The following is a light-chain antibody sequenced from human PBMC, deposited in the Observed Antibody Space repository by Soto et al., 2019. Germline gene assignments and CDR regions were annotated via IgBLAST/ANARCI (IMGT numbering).Light chain of an antibody. CDR1: QSISSW. CDR3: QQYNSYWT. CDR2: KAS. Sequence: DIQMTQSPSTLSASVGDRVTITCRASQSISSWLAWYQQKPGKAPKLLIYKASSLESGVPSRFNRSGSGTEFILTISSLQPDDFATYHCQQYNSYWTFGQGTKVEIK. V-gene: IGKV1-5*03. J-gene: IGKJ1*01.